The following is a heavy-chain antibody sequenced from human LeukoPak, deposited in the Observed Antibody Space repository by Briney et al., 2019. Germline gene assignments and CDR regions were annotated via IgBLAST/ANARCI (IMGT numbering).Heavy chain of an antibody. J-gene: IGHJ4*02. V-gene: IGHV3-23*01. Sequence: GGSLRLSCAASGFTFSSYAMSWVRQAPGRGLEWVSAISGSGGSTYYADSVKGRFTISRDNSKNTLYLQMNSLRAEDTAVYYCAKDLLHYDSSGYFPPYFDYWGQGTLVTVSS. CDR2: ISGSGGST. CDR3: AKDLLHYDSSGYFPPYFDY. D-gene: IGHD3-22*01. CDR1: GFTFSSYA.